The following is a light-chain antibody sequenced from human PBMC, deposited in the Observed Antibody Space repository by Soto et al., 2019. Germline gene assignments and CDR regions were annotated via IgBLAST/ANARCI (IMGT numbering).Light chain of an antibody. V-gene: IGLV2-18*02. J-gene: IGLJ2*01. Sequence: QSALTQPPSVSGSPGQSVTISCTGATSDVGSYYRVSWFQLPPGTAPKLMIFEVSNRPSGVPDRFSGSKSGNTASLTIAGLQAEDEAHYYCSSYTTTSVVFGGGSKLTFL. CDR1: TSDVGSYYR. CDR3: SSYTTTSVV. CDR2: EVS.